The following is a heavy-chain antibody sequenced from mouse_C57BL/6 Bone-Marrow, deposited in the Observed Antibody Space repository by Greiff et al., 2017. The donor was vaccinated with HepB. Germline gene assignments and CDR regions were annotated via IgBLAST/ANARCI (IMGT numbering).Heavy chain of an antibody. D-gene: IGHD1-1*01. J-gene: IGHJ1*03. Sequence: EVKLEESGEGLVKPGGSLKLSCAASGFTFSSYAMSWVRQTPEKRLEWVAYISSGGEYIYYADTVKGRFTISRDNARNTLYLQMSSLKSEDTAMYYCTRGLLRKDWYFDVWGTGTTVTVSS. CDR2: ISSGGEYI. CDR3: TRGLLRKDWYFDV. V-gene: IGHV5-9-1*02. CDR1: GFTFSSYA.